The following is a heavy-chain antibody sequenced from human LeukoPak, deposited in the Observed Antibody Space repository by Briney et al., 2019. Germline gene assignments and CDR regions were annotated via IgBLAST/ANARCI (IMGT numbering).Heavy chain of an antibody. CDR1: GFTLSGSA. V-gene: IGHV3-73*01. CDR2: IRSKANSYAT. CDR3: TSHGLGPTYYFDY. D-gene: IGHD6-19*01. Sequence: GGSLRLSCAASGFTLSGSAMHWVRQASGKGLEWVGRIRSKANSYATAYAASVKGRFTISRDDSKNTAYLQMNSLKPGDTAVYYCTSHGLGPTYYFDYWGQGTLVTVSS. J-gene: IGHJ4*02.